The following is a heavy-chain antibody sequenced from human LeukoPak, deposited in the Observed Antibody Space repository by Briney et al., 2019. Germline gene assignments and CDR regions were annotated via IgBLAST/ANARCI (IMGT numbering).Heavy chain of an antibody. D-gene: IGHD6-19*01. CDR1: GFIFASYA. CDR3: AKAVTGTEIIDY. Sequence: EPGGSLRLSCAASGFIFASYAMSWVRQAPGKGLEWVSGISGSGGSIYYADSVKGRFAISRDNSKNTLYLQMNSLRAEDTAMYYCAKAVTGTEIIDYWGQGTLVTVSS. CDR2: ISGSGGSI. J-gene: IGHJ4*02. V-gene: IGHV3-23*01.